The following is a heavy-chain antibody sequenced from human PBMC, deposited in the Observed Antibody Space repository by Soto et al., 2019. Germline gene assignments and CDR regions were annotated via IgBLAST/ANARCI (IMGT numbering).Heavy chain of an antibody. Sequence: PGGSLRLSCAASGFTFSSYSMNWVRQAPGKGLEWVSSISSSSSYIYYADSVKGRFTISRDNAKNSLYLQMNSLRAEDTAVYYCAKASIAVAEFDYWGQGTLVTVSS. CDR1: GFTFSSYS. D-gene: IGHD6-19*01. V-gene: IGHV3-21*01. CDR2: ISSSSSYI. J-gene: IGHJ4*02. CDR3: AKASIAVAEFDY.